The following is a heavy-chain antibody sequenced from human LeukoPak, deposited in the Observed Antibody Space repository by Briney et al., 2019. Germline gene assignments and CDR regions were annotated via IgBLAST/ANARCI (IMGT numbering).Heavy chain of an antibody. CDR2: IKQDESEK. D-gene: IGHD3-9*01. V-gene: IGHV3-7*05. CDR1: GFTVSSTY. Sequence: GGSLRLSCAASGFTVSSTYMSWVRQAPGKGLEWVANIKQDESEKYYVDSVKGRFTISRDNAKNSLYLQMNSLRPEDTAVYYCARGGYYDILTGTNWFDPWGQGTLVTVSS. CDR3: ARGGYYDILTGTNWFDP. J-gene: IGHJ5*02.